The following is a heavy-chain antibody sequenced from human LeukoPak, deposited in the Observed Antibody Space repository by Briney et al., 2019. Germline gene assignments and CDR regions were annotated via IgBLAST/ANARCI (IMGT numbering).Heavy chain of an antibody. J-gene: IGHJ4*02. D-gene: IGHD2-2*01. V-gene: IGHV4-4*07. Sequence: SETLSLTCTVSGDSISRYYWSWIRQPAGEGLEWIGRMYTSESTNYNPSLKNRITMSVDTSKNQFSLKLSSVTAADTAVYYCAREITSTSRHFDYWGQGTLVTVSS. CDR1: GDSISRYY. CDR3: AREITSTSRHFDY. CDR2: MYTSEST.